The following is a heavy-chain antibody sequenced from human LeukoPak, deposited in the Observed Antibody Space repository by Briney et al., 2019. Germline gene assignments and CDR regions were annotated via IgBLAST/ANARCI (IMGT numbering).Heavy chain of an antibody. CDR1: GDSVSSNSAT. Sequence: SQTLSLACDISGDSVSSNSATWNWIRQSPSTGLEWLGRTYYRSKWYNDYAVSVNSRITISPDTSKNQFSLHLNSVNPDDTAVYFCARVTAAGTDRDYFDFWGQGTLVTVSS. J-gene: IGHJ4*02. CDR3: ARVTAAGTDRDYFDF. D-gene: IGHD6-13*01. CDR2: TYYRSKWYN. V-gene: IGHV6-1*01.